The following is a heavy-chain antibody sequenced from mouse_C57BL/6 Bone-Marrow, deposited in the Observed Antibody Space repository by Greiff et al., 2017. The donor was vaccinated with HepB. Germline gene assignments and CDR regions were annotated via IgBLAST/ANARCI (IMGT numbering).Heavy chain of an antibody. V-gene: IGHV1-55*01. CDR1: GYTFTSYW. Sequence: VQLQQSGAELVKPGASVKMSCKASGYTFTSYWITWVKQRPGQGLEWIGDIYPGSGSTNYNEKFKSKATLTVDTSSSTAYMQLSSLTSEDSAVYYCARSGVLQAYFDYWGQGTTLTVSS. CDR2: IYPGSGST. D-gene: IGHD2-14*01. J-gene: IGHJ2*01. CDR3: ARSGVLQAYFDY.